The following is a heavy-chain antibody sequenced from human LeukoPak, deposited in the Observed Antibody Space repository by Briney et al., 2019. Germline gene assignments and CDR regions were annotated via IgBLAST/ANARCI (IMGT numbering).Heavy chain of an antibody. CDR1: GFTFSSYA. D-gene: IGHD6-13*01. Sequence: AGGSLRPSCAASGFTFSSYAMSWVRQAPGKGLEWVSVISGSGGSTYYADSVKGRFTISRDNSKNTLYLQMNSLRAEDTAVYYCAKLSSSWYSFDYWGQGTLVTVSS. V-gene: IGHV3-23*01. CDR3: AKLSSSWYSFDY. J-gene: IGHJ4*02. CDR2: ISGSGGST.